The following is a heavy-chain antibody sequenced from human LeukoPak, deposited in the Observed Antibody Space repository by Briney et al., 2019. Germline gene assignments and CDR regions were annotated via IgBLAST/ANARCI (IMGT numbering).Heavy chain of an antibody. CDR3: TTGDPMVRGVLDY. J-gene: IGHJ4*02. CDR1: GFTFSNAW. V-gene: IGHV3-15*01. Sequence: GSLRLSCAASGFTFSNAWMSWVRQAPGKGLEWVGRIKSKTDGGTTDYAAPVKGRFTISRDDSKNTLYLQMNSLKTEDTAVYYCTTGDPMVRGVLDYWGQGTLVTVSS. CDR2: IKSKTDGGTT. D-gene: IGHD3-10*01.